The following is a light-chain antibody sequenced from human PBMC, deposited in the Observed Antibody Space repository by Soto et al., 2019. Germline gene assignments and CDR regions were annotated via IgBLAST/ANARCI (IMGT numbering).Light chain of an antibody. J-gene: IGKJ5*01. CDR3: QQYDNLSVT. CDR2: DAS. CDR1: QNINNY. V-gene: IGKV1-33*01. Sequence: DIQMTLSPSSMSASVGDRVTITCQASQNINNYLNWYQQKPGKAPKLLIYDASNLETGVPSRFSGSGSGTDFTFTISSLQPEDIATYYCQQYDNLSVTFGQGTRLEIK.